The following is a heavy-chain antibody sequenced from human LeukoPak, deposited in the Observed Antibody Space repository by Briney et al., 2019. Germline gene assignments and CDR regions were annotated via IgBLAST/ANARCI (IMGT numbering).Heavy chain of an antibody. Sequence: SETLSLTCTVSGDSMRTSSDYWVWIRQPLGRGLEWIGTVYFTGSTYYSPSLKSRVTIFVDTSRNHFSLKLSSVTAADTAMYYCAKLKDYYGSGTIFDPWGQGTLVTVSS. CDR2: VYFTGST. CDR1: GDSMRTSSDY. J-gene: IGHJ5*02. D-gene: IGHD3-10*01. CDR3: AKLKDYYGSGTIFDP. V-gene: IGHV4-39*02.